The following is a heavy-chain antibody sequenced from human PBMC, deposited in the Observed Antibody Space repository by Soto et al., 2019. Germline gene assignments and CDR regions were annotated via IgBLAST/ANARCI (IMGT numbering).Heavy chain of an antibody. D-gene: IGHD6-13*01. CDR3: ASNSWTEYYYYYGMDV. CDR1: GGTFSSYA. Sequence: QVQLVQSGAEVKKLGSSVKVSCKASGGTFSSYAISWVRQAPGQGLEWMGGIIPIFGTANYAQKFQGRVTITADESTSTAYMELSSLRSEDTAVYYCASNSWTEYYYYYGMDVWGQGTTVTVSS. CDR2: IIPIFGTA. J-gene: IGHJ6*02. V-gene: IGHV1-69*01.